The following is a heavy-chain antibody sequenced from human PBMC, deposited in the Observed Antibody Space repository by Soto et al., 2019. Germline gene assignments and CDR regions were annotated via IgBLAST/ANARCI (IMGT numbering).Heavy chain of an antibody. CDR2: ITVSGDNA. V-gene: IGHV3-23*01. CDR1: GLPFKDHA. D-gene: IGHD1-1*01. J-gene: IGHJ4*02. Sequence: TGGSLRLSCVVSGLPFKDHAMSWVRQAPGKGLEWVSAITVSGDNALYADSVRGRFTISRDNSKNTLSLQMNNLRDGDSARYFCSIPQREPCPTDFWGLGTPVTVSS. CDR3: SIPQREPCPTDF.